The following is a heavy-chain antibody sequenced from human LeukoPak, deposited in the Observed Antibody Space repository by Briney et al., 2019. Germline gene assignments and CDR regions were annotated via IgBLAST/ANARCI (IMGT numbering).Heavy chain of an antibody. D-gene: IGHD3-16*01. V-gene: IGHV4-4*07. CDR3: ARDWAEGLDF. CDR1: GVSISGYY. Sequence: SETLSLTCSVSGVSISGYYWSWIRQPAGKGLEWIGRIYSGGSTNYSPSLKSRVTVSVDTSKDELSLKLTSVTAADTAVYYCARDWAEGLDFWGQGTLVTVSS. CDR2: IYSGGST. J-gene: IGHJ4*02.